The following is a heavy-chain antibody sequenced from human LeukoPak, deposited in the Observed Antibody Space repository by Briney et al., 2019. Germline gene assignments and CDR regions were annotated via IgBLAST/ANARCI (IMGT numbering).Heavy chain of an antibody. D-gene: IGHD3-16*01. CDR3: VRGQTWAFEF. CDR1: GFTFSSYG. V-gene: IGHV3-7*04. J-gene: IGHJ4*02. Sequence: HPGGSLRLSCEASGFTFSSYGMHWVRQAPGKGLEWVANIKPDGSEQYYVDSVKGRFTISRDNAKNSLYLQMSSLRADDTAVYYCVRGQTWAFEFWGRGTLVTVSS. CDR2: IKPDGSEQ.